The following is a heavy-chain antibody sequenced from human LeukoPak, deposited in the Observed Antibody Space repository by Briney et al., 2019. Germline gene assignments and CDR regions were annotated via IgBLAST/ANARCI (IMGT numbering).Heavy chain of an antibody. CDR1: GGSISSYY. CDR3: ARYHNTGLDY. Sequence: SETLSLTCTVSGGSISSYYWGWMRPPAGKGLEWIGYIYYTGRTSYNPSLKSRITISVDTSKNQFSLNLNSVTAADTAVYYCARYHNTGLDYWGQGSLVTVSS. J-gene: IGHJ4*02. CDR2: IYYTGRT. D-gene: IGHD3-9*01. V-gene: IGHV4-59*01.